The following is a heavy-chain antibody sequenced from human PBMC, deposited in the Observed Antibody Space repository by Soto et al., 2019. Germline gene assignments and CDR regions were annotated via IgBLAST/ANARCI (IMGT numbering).Heavy chain of an antibody. D-gene: IGHD2-8*01. CDR3: VRGYCTTTPCSGDFQH. CDR1: GYKFTTYF. V-gene: IGHV1-46*01. Sequence: QVQLVQSGAEVKKPGASVKVACKASGYKFTTYFIHWVRQAPGQGLEWMGMIHPSGDTGYGQKFRGRITMTKDTSTTTAYMALRNLTSEDTAIYFSVRGYCTTTPCSGDFQHWGQGTLVTVSS. J-gene: IGHJ1*01. CDR2: IHPSGDT.